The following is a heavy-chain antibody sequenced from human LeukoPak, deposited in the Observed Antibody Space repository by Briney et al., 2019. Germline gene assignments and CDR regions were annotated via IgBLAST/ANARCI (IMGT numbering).Heavy chain of an antibody. Sequence: SETLSLTCTVSGGSISGYYWSWIRQPPGKGLEWIGRIYTSGSTNYNPSLKSRVTISVDTSKNQFSLKLSSVTAADTAVYYCARIFSARSYYYYYMDVWGKGTTVTVSS. CDR2: IYTSGST. CDR3: ARIFSARSYYYYYMDV. CDR1: GGSISGYY. V-gene: IGHV4-4*08. D-gene: IGHD3-9*01. J-gene: IGHJ6*03.